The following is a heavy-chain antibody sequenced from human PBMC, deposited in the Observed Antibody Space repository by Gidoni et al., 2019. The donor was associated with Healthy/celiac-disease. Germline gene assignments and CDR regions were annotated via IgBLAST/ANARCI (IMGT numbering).Heavy chain of an antibody. CDR3: ARGPRRIAVGGRPEYFQH. J-gene: IGHJ1*01. CDR1: GGSFSGYY. D-gene: IGHD6-19*01. CDR2: INHSGST. V-gene: IGHV4-34*01. Sequence: QVQLQQWGAGLLKPSETLSLTCAVYGGSFSGYYWSWIRQPPGKGLEWIGEINHSGSTNYNPSLKSRVTISVDTSKNQFSLKLSSVTAADTAVYYCARGPRRIAVGGRPEYFQHWGQGTLVTVSS.